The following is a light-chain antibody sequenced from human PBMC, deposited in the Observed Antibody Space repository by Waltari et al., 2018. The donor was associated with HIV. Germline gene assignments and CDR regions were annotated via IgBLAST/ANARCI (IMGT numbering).Light chain of an antibody. CDR2: SNH. V-gene: IGLV1-44*01. CDR1: NSNLGSNT. Sequence: QSVLTQPPSASGTPGQGVSISCSGRNSNLGSNTVHWYRPLPGTAPKLLIYSNHQRPSGVPDRFSGSKSGTSASLAISGLQSEDEADYYCAAWDDSLSWVFGRGTKLTVL. CDR3: AAWDDSLSWV. J-gene: IGLJ3*02.